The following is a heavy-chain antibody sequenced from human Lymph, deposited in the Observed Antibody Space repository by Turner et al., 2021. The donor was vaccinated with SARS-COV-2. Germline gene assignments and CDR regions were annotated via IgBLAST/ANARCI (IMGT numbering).Heavy chain of an antibody. D-gene: IGHD2-15*01. V-gene: IGHV3-30-3*01. J-gene: IGHJ6*02. CDR3: ARSTGGSYYYGMDV. CDR2: ISYDGSNK. Sequence: QVQLVESGGGVVQPWRSLRLSCAASGFTFSSYAMHWVRQAPGKGLEWVAIISYDGSNKYYADSVKGRFTISRDNSKNTLYLQMNSLRAEDTAVYYCARSTGGSYYYGMDVWGQGTTVTVSS. CDR1: GFTFSSYA.